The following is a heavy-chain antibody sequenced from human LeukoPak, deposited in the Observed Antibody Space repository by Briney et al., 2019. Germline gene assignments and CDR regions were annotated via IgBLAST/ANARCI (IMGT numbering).Heavy chain of an antibody. D-gene: IGHD6-13*01. CDR3: ARERPSSSWYWPFDP. CDR1: GFTFSSYS. V-gene: IGHV3-21*01. J-gene: IGHJ5*02. CDR2: ISSSSSYI. Sequence: GGSLRLSCAASGFTFSSYSMNWVRQAPGKGLEWVSSISSSSSYIYYADSVKGRFTISRDNAKNSLYLQMNSLRAEDTAVYYCARERPSSSWYWPFDPWGQGTLVTVSS.